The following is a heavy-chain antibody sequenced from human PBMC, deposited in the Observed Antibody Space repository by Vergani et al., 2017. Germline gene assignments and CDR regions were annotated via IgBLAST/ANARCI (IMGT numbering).Heavy chain of an antibody. CDR1: GASVNSYY. CDR2: IYPADSDT. CDR3: ARHTTYTDS. V-gene: IGHV5-51*01. D-gene: IGHD1-1*01. Sequence: VKLQESGPGLVKPSETLSLTCTVSGASVNSYYWSWIRQPPGKGLEWMGIIYPADSDTRYSPSFQGQVTISADKSISTAFLQWDSLKASDTALYYCARHTTYTDSWGQGTLVTVSS. J-gene: IGHJ4*02.